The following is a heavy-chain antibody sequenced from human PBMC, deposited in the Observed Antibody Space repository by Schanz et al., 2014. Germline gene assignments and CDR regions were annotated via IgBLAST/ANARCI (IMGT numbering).Heavy chain of an antibody. CDR1: GFRFSAYY. Sequence: QVQLVESGGGLVKPGGSLRLSCAASGFRFSAYYMSWLRQAPGKGLEWISYINPRRSYTSYADSMQGRFTISRDNAQTSLHLQTNSLRVEDTATYYCTRDGTGDLYYNYAMEVWGQGATVTVSS. CDR2: INPRRSYT. J-gene: IGHJ6*02. D-gene: IGHD1-26*01. V-gene: IGHV3-11*06. CDR3: TRDGTGDLYYNYAMEV.